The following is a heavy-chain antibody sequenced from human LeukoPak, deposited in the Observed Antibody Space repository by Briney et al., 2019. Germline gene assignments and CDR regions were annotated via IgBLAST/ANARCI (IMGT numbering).Heavy chain of an antibody. J-gene: IGHJ4*02. CDR2: IWSDATNM. V-gene: IGHV3-33*01. Sequence: PGGSLRLSCATSGFTFSHYGMHWVRQAPGKGLEWVAVIWSDATNMYYGDSVKGRFTISRDNSRKTLYLQMNSLRVEDTAVYYCARHSPYYYDSSGLDYWGQGTLVTVSS. CDR1: GFTFSHYG. CDR3: ARHSPYYYDSSGLDY. D-gene: IGHD3-22*01.